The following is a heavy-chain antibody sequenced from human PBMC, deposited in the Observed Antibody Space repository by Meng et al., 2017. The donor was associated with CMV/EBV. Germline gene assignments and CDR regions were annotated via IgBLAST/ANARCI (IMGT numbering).Heavy chain of an antibody. CDR3: ARDNRRGGVDY. J-gene: IGHJ4*02. CDR1: RGSISSGDYN. CDR2: IYYSGST. Sequence: QLPQSCPGLVTPTQTLSRTFTVARGSISSGDYNWSWIRQPPGKGLEWIGYIYYSGSTYYNPSLKSRVTISVDTSKNQFSLKLSSVTAADTAVYYCARDNRRGGVDYWGQGTLVTVSS. D-gene: IGHD3-3*01. V-gene: IGHV4-30-4*08.